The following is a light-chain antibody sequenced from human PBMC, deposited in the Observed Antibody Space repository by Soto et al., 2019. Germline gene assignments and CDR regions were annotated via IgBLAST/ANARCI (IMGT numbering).Light chain of an antibody. CDR1: QSVSSY. CDR3: QQRSNRPQT. J-gene: IGKJ2*01. Sequence: EIVLTQSPATLSLSPGERATLSCRASQSVSSYLAWYQQKPGQAPRLLIYDASNRATGIPARFSGSGSGTDFPLTIRSLEPEDFAVYYCQQRSNRPQTFGQGTKLEIK. V-gene: IGKV3-11*01. CDR2: DAS.